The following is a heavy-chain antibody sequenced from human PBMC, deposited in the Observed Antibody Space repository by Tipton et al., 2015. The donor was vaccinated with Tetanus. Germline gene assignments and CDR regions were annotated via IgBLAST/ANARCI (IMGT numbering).Heavy chain of an antibody. D-gene: IGHD4-17*01. Sequence: SLRLSCATSGFPFHSYHMAWVRQAPGKGSEWVAYIGDPTKVIQYADFVEGRFTVSRDNAENSLFLQMTSLRDDDTAVYFCARVIRRSMIGYGVFDSWGQGTLVAVSS. V-gene: IGHV3-48*02. CDR2: IGDPTKVI. CDR1: GFPFHSYH. CDR3: ARVIRRSMIGYGVFDS. J-gene: IGHJ4*02.